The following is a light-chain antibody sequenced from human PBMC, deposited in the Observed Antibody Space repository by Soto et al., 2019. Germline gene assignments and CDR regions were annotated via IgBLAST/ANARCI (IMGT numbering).Light chain of an antibody. CDR2: EVS. CDR3: SSYAGSNNLV. Sequence: QCLLTQPPYASGSPGQSVSIACTGTISDVGGYNYVSWYQQHPGKAPKLMIYEVSKRPSGVPDRFSGSKSGNTASLTVSGLQAEDEADYYCSSYAGSNNLVFGTGTKVTVL. CDR1: ISDVGGYNY. J-gene: IGLJ1*01. V-gene: IGLV2-8*01.